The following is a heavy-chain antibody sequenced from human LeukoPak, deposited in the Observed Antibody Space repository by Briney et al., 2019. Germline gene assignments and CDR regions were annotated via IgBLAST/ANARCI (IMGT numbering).Heavy chain of an antibody. D-gene: IGHD2-21*02. Sequence: PGGALSLSCAASVFTFSRYWMSLVGQAPGKGREGVANIKQDGREKYYVVSVKGRFTISRDNAKNSLYLQMNSLSAEDTAVYYCASFWGSRESDWLRDGVDVWGQGTTVTVSS. CDR1: VFTFSRYW. CDR3: ASFWGSRESDWLRDGVDV. J-gene: IGHJ6*02. V-gene: IGHV3-7*01. CDR2: IKQDGREK.